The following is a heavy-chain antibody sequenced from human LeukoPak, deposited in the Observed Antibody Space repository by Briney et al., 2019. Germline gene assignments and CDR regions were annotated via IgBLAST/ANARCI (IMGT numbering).Heavy chain of an antibody. CDR3: ARRKPSGSGSYYYYYYYGMDV. V-gene: IGHV4-31*03. CDR1: GGSISSGGYY. D-gene: IGHD3-10*01. J-gene: IGHJ6*04. CDR2: IYYSGST. Sequence: SQTLSLTCTVSGGSISSGGYYWSWIRQHPGNGLEWIGYIYYSGSTYYNPSLKSRVTISVDTSKNQFSLKLSSVTAADTAVYYCARRKPSGSGSYYYYYYYGMDVWGKGTTVTVSS.